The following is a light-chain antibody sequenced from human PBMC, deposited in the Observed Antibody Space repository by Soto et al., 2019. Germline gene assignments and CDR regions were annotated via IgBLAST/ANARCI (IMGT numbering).Light chain of an antibody. CDR2: GAS. J-gene: IGKJ5*01. Sequence: VVLTQSPGTLSLSRMGGGTRGGRGSQSVDNSNLAWYQQKLGRAPRLLISGASTRATGIPDRFSGSGSETDFTLTIARLEPEDFAVYYCQQYGSSPRTFGQGTRLEIK. V-gene: IGKV3-20*01. CDR3: QQYGSSPRT. CDR1: QSVDNSN.